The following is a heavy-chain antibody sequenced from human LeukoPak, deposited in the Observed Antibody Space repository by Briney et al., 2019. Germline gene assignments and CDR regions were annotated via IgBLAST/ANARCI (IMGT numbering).Heavy chain of an antibody. D-gene: IGHD1-7*01. V-gene: IGHV3-7*01. Sequence: GGSLRLSCAASGFTFSSYWMSWVRQAPGKGLEWLANIKQDGSEKYYVDSVKGRFTIPRDNAKNPLYLQMNSLRDEDTAVYYCARGETGTTGYYYYYMDVWGKGTTVTVSS. CDR1: GFTFSSYW. CDR2: IKQDGSEK. J-gene: IGHJ6*03. CDR3: ARGETGTTGYYYYYMDV.